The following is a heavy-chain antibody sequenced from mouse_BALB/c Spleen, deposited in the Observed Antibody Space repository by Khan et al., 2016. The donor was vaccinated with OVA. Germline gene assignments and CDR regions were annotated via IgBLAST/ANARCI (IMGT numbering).Heavy chain of an antibody. D-gene: IGHD1-1*01. V-gene: IGHV9-3-1*01. CDR1: GFTFTNYG. CDR2: INTYTGEP. Sequence: QIQLVQSGPELKKPGETVQISCKASGFTFTNYGMNWVKQAPGKGLKWMGWINTYTGEPTFADDFKGRFAFSLETYASTAFLQNNSLKNEDTATCFCSRVSYYGTMDCWGEGTSVTVSA. CDR3: SRVSYYGTMDC. J-gene: IGHJ4*01.